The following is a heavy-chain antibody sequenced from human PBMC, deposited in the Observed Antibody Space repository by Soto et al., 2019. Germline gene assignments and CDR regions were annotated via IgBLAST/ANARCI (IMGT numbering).Heavy chain of an antibody. J-gene: IGHJ6*02. CDR3: ARLVADSSWYYYGLDV. Sequence: QVTLKESGPVLVKATEPLTLTCSISGFSLTTGRMGVSWIRQPPGKALEWLAHIFSNNERSYTTSLQNRLSISADNSKRQVVLTMTAVGPVDTATYFCARLVADSSWYYYGLDVWGQGASVTVS. V-gene: IGHV2-26*03. D-gene: IGHD3-10*01. CDR2: IFSNNER. CDR1: GFSLTTGRMG.